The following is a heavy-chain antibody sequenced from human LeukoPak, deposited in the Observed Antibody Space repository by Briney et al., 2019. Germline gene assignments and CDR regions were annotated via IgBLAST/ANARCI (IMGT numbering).Heavy chain of an antibody. V-gene: IGHV3-7*03. CDR3: ATSSEGGYSYGSDIDY. Sequence: GGSPRLSCAVSGFSFTNFWMSWVRQAPGRGLEWVANIHPEGNEKYHVESVKGRFTISRDNTKNLLFLQMNGLRVEDTAVYYCATSSEGGYSYGSDIDYWGQGTLVTVSS. CDR2: IHPEGNEK. J-gene: IGHJ4*02. CDR1: GFSFTNFW. D-gene: IGHD5-18*01.